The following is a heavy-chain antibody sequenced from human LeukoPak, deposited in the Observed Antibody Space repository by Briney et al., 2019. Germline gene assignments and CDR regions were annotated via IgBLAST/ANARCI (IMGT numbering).Heavy chain of an antibody. J-gene: IGHJ4*02. CDR2: ISYDGSNK. CDR3: ARGYLAETAPFDY. V-gene: IGHV3-30*14. D-gene: IGHD2-21*02. CDR1: GFTFSSYA. Sequence: GGSLRLSCAASGFTFSSYAMHWVRQAPGKGLEWVAVISYDGSNKYYADSVKGRFTISRDNSKNTLYLQMNSLRAEDTAVYYCARGYLAETAPFDYWGQGTLVTVSS.